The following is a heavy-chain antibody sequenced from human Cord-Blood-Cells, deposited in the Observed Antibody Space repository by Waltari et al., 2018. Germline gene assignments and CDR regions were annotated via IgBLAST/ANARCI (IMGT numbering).Heavy chain of an antibody. CDR3: ARSMAATKNYYYGMDV. J-gene: IGHJ6*02. Sequence: QVQLVQSGAEVKKPGSSVQVSCKASGRPFSSYAISWVRQAPGQGLEWMGGIFPIFGTANYAQKFQGRVTITADESTSTAYMELSSLRSEDTAVYYCARSMAATKNYYYGMDVWGQGTTVTVSS. CDR1: GRPFSSYA. D-gene: IGHD1-26*01. CDR2: IFPIFGTA. V-gene: IGHV1-69*01.